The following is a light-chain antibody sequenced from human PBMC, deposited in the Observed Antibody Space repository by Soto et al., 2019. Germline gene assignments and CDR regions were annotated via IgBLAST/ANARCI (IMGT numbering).Light chain of an antibody. CDR2: DAS. CDR3: QQRSNWPYT. V-gene: IGKV3-11*01. J-gene: IGKJ2*01. CDR1: QSVSGS. Sequence: EIVLTQSPATLSLSPGERATLSCRASQSVSGSLAWYQQKLGQAPRLLIYDASNRATGIPARFSGSGSGTDFTPCIRGLEHEAFAVYFCQQRSNWPYTFGQGTKLEIK.